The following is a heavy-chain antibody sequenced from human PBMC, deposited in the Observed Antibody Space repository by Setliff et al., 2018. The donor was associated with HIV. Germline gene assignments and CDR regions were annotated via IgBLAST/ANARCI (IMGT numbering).Heavy chain of an antibody. Sequence: SETLSLTCAVSGGSISSGGYSWSWIRQPPGKGLEWIGYIYHSGSTYYNPSLKSRVTISVDRSKNQFSLKLSSVTAADTAVYYCARAEGYCSGGSCYRVPFAFDIWG. D-gene: IGHD2-15*01. CDR2: IYHSGST. J-gene: IGHJ3*02. V-gene: IGHV4-30-2*01. CDR1: GGSISSGGYS. CDR3: ARAEGYCSGGSCYRVPFAFDI.